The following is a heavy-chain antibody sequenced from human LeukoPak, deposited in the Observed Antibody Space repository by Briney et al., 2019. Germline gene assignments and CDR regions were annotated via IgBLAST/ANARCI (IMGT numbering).Heavy chain of an antibody. CDR2: IRYDGSNK. CDR1: GLTFSSYG. D-gene: IGHD6-19*01. CDR3: AKDKYSSGSIFDY. V-gene: IGHV3-30*02. Sequence: GGSLRLSCAASGLTFSSYGMHWVRQAPGKGLEWVAFIRYDGSNKYYADSVKGRFTISRDNSKNTLYLQMNSLRAEDTAVYYCAKDKYSSGSIFDYWGQGTLVTVSS. J-gene: IGHJ4*02.